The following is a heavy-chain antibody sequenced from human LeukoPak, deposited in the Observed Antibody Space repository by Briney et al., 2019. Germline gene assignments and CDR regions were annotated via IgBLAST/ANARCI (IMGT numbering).Heavy chain of an antibody. J-gene: IGHJ4*02. Sequence: SETLSLTCAVYGGSFSGYYWSWIRQPPGKGLEWIGEINHSGSTNYNPSLKSRVTISVDTSKNQFSLKLSSVTAADTAVYCCARLPSIAVAGTPGDYWGQGTLVTVSS. D-gene: IGHD6-19*01. V-gene: IGHV4-34*01. CDR1: GGSFSGYY. CDR3: ARLPSIAVAGTPGDY. CDR2: INHSGST.